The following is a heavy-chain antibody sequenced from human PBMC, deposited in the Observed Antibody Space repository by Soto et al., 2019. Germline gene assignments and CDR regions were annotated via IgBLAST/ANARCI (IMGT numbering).Heavy chain of an antibody. Sequence: QEQLVESGGGVVQPGTSMRLSCAASGLTFSNYGMHWVRQAPGKGVEWVAGIWYDGVTKFYADSVQGRFSISRDNSMITLYLQMNCLRAEYTAVYFCATVDNYYGSAFWGQGSLVTVSP. J-gene: IGHJ4*02. D-gene: IGHD3-10*01. CDR2: IWYDGVTK. V-gene: IGHV3-33*01. CDR1: GLTFSNYG. CDR3: ATVDNYYGSAF.